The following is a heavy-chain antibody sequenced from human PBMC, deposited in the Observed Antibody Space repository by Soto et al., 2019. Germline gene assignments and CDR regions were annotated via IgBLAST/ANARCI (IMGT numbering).Heavy chain of an antibody. J-gene: IGHJ5*02. CDR1: GFTFSSYS. CDR3: ASYDILTGNMFDP. CDR2: ISSSSSYI. Sequence: GGSLRLSCAASGFTFSSYSMNWVRQAPGKGLEWVSSISSSSSYIYYADSVKGRFTISRDNAKNSLYLQMNSLRAEDTAVYYCASYDILTGNMFDPWGQGTLVTVSS. D-gene: IGHD3-9*01. V-gene: IGHV3-21*01.